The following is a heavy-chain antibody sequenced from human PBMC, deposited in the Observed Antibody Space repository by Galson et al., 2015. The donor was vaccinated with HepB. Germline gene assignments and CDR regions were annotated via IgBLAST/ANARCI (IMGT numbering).Heavy chain of an antibody. CDR2: ITSSSATV. CDR3: ARDPDGGNGFDY. V-gene: IGHV3-48*02. CDR1: GFTFSSYW. Sequence: SLRLSCAASGFTFSSYWMSWVRQAPGKGLEWISYITSSSATVYHADSVKGRFTISRDNAKNSLYLQMNSLRDEDTAVYYCARDPDGGNGFDYWGQGILVTVSS. D-gene: IGHD4-23*01. J-gene: IGHJ4*02.